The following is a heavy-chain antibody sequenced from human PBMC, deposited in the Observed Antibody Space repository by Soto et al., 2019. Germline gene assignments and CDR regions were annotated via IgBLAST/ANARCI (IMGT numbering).Heavy chain of an antibody. D-gene: IGHD3-10*01. V-gene: IGHV3-23*01. CDR1: RFTFSSYA. CDR3: AKGGGDYGSGSYPFWY. J-gene: IGHJ4*02. CDR2: ISSSGGST. Sequence: EVQLLESGGGLVQPGGSPRLSCAASRFTFSSYAMSWVRQAPGKGLEWVSGISSSGGSTYYADSVKGRFTISRDNSKNTLYLQMNSLRAEDTAVYYCAKGGGDYGSGSYPFWYWGQGTLVTVSS.